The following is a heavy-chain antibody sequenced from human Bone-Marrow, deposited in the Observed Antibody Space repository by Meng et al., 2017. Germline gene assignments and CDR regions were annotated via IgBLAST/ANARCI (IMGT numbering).Heavy chain of an antibody. J-gene: IGHJ3*02. V-gene: IGHV3-23*01. CDR3: AKDRSQYGSGSYDAFDI. Sequence: GGSLRLSCAASGFTFSSYAMSWVRQAPGKGLEWVSAISGSGGSTYYADSVKGRFTITRDNSKNTLYLQMNSLRAEDTAVYYCAKDRSQYGSGSYDAFDIWGQGKKV. CDR1: GFTFSSYA. CDR2: ISGSGGST. D-gene: IGHD3-10*01.